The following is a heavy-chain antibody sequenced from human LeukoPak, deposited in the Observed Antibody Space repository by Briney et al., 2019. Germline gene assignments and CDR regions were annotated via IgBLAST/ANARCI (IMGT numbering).Heavy chain of an antibody. CDR1: GFTFSTYS. D-gene: IGHD3-3*01. CDR2: IRSSGDFI. J-gene: IGHJ4*02. CDR3: ARVRGAISYSDY. V-gene: IGHV3-21*01. Sequence: GGSLRLSCAAPGFTFSTYSMNWVRQAPGKGLEWVSSIRSSGDFIYYADSVKGRFTISRDNAENSLYLQMNSLRAEDTAVYYCARVRGAISYSDYWGQGTLVTVSS.